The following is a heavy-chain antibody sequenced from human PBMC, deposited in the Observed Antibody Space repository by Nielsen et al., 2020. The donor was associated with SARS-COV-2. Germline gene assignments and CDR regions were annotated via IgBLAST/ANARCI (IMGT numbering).Heavy chain of an antibody. V-gene: IGHV4-39*01. J-gene: IGHJ6*02. CDR2: IYYSGST. CDR1: GGSISSGGYY. D-gene: IGHD6-13*01. Sequence: SETLSLTCTVSGGSISSGGYYWGWIRQPPGKGLEWIGSIYYSGSTYYNPSLKSRVTISVDTSKNQFSLKLSSVTAADTAVYYCARHCSSSWYRYYYYGMDVWGQGTTVTVSS. CDR3: ARHCSSSWYRYYYYGMDV.